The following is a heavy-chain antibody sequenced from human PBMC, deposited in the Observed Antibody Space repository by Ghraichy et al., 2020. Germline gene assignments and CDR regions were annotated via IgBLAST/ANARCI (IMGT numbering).Heavy chain of an antibody. Sequence: GESLNISCKGSGYSFTTYWIGWVRQMPGKGLEWMGIIYPGDSESRYSPSFQGQVTISADKSISTVYLQWRSLKASDTAFYYCARGGSYYGPFDYWGQGTRVTVSS. CDR2: IYPGDSES. J-gene: IGHJ4*02. D-gene: IGHD1-26*01. V-gene: IGHV5-51*01. CDR3: ARGGSYYGPFDY. CDR1: GYSFTTYW.